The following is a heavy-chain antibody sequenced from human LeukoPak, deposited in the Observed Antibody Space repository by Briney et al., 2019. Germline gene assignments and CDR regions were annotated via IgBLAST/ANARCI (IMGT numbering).Heavy chain of an antibody. CDR3: GAGWYFFDY. CDR1: GFSFRTYG. J-gene: IGHJ4*02. Sequence: GGSLRLSCATSGFSFRTYGMHWVRQAPGKGLEWVAVISYDGNKKYHVDSVKGRFTISRDNSKNTLYLQMNSLGAEDTAVYYCGAGWYFFDYWGQGTLVTVSS. D-gene: IGHD6-19*01. CDR2: ISYDGNKK. V-gene: IGHV3-30*03.